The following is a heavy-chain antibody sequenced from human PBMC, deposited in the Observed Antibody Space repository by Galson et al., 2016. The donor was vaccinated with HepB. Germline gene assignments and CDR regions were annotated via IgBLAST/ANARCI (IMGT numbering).Heavy chain of an antibody. CDR3: ARARTAALGTGAFDM. CDR1: GFTFSSYE. CDR2: VSTSGSATTM. D-gene: IGHD6-13*01. V-gene: IGHV3-48*03. J-gene: IGHJ3*02. Sequence: LRLSCAASGFTFSSYEMNWVRQAPGKGLEWVSYVSTSGSATTMFYADSVKGRFTISRDNAKNSLYLQMDSLTAEDTAMYYCARARTAALGTGAFDMWGQGTMVTVAS.